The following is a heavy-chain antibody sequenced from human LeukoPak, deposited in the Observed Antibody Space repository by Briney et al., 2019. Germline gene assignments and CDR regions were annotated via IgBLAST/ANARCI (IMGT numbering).Heavy chain of an antibody. Sequence: SETLSLTCTVSGGSISSSSYYWGWIRQPPGKGLEWIGSIYYSGSTYYNPSLKSRVTISVDTSKNQFSLKLSSVTAADTAVYYCARVPLYDILTGNFYYYYYMDVWGKGTTVTVSS. CDR2: IYYSGST. V-gene: IGHV4-39*01. CDR1: GGSISSSSYY. J-gene: IGHJ6*03. CDR3: ARVPLYDILTGNFYYYYYMDV. D-gene: IGHD3-9*01.